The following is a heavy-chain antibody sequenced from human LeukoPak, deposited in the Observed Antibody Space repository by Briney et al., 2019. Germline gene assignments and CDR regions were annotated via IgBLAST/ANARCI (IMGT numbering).Heavy chain of an antibody. J-gene: IGHJ4*02. Sequence: PSETLSLTCTVSGGSISSGGYYWSWIRQHPGKGLEWIGYIYYSGSTYYNPSLKSRVTISVGTSKNQFSLKLSSVTAADTAVYYCARLRYCSSTSCYTRFDYWGQGTLVTVSS. D-gene: IGHD2-2*02. CDR3: ARLRYCSSTSCYTRFDY. V-gene: IGHV4-31*03. CDR1: GGSISSGGYY. CDR2: IYYSGST.